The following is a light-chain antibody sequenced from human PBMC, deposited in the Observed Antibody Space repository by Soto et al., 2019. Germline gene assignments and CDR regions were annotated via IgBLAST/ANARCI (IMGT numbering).Light chain of an antibody. Sequence: NFMLTQPHSVSESPGKTVTISCTRSSGSIASNYVQWYQQRPGSAPTTVIYEDNQRPSGVPDRFSGSIDSSSNSASLTISALKTEDEADYYCQSYRVFGGGTKLTVL. CDR1: SGSIASNY. V-gene: IGLV6-57*03. CDR2: EDN. CDR3: QSYRV. J-gene: IGLJ2*01.